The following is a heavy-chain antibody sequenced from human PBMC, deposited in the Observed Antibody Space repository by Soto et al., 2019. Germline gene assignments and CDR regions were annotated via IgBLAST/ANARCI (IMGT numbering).Heavy chain of an antibody. V-gene: IGHV1-18*01. CDR3: ARDPHEFWTSYWFGP. D-gene: IGHD3-3*01. CDR2: ISAYDGKT. CDR1: GYTFNTYG. Sequence: ASVKVSCKTSGYTFNTYGINWVRQAPGQGLELMGWISAYDGKTTYAEKFQGRVTLTTDTSTSTAYMELRSLRSDDTAIYYCARDPHEFWTSYWFGPWGQGTPVTV. J-gene: IGHJ5*02.